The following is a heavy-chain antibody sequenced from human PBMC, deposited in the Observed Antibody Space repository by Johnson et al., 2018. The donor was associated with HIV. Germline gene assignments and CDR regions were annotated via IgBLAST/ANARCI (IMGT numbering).Heavy chain of an antibody. D-gene: IGHD2-21*01. CDR3: GRYCGGGCYRNYDALDL. J-gene: IGHJ3*01. V-gene: IGHV3-30*02. CDR2: IRYDGSNK. Sequence: QVQLVESGGGLVQPGGSLRLSCAASGFTVSTNYMGWVRLAPGKGLEWVAFIRYDGSNKYYADSVKGRFTISRDNSKNTLYLQMNSLRAEDTAVYYCGRYCGGGCYRNYDALDLWGVGTMVNVYS. CDR1: GFTVSTNY.